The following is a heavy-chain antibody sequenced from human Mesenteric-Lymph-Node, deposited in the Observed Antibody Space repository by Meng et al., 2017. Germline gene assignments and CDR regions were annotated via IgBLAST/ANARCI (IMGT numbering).Heavy chain of an antibody. CDR2: IHHSGST. J-gene: IGHJ5*02. Sequence: QGQLQESGPGLVKPSGTLSLTGDVSGGFISNNNWWSWVRQPPGKGLEWIGEIHHSGSTSYNPSLKSRVTISVDRSKNQFSLKLTSVTAADTAVYFCAREEGGPLDRWGQGTLVTVSS. D-gene: IGHD3-16*01. CDR3: AREEGGPLDR. CDR1: GGFISNNNW. V-gene: IGHV4-4*02.